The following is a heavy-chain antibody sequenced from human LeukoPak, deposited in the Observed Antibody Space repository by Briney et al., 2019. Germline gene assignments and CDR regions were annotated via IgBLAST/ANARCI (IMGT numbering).Heavy chain of an antibody. CDR1: GGSISSYY. CDR2: INHSGST. D-gene: IGHD3-10*01. J-gene: IGHJ4*02. V-gene: IGHV4-34*01. Sequence: SETLSLTCTVSGGSISSYYWSWIRQPPGKGLEWIGEINHSGSTNYNPSLKSRVTISVDTSKNQFSLKLSSVTAADTAVYYCARGPRGTMVRGVIIRAEFDYWGQGTLVTVSS. CDR3: ARGPRGTMVRGVIIRAEFDY.